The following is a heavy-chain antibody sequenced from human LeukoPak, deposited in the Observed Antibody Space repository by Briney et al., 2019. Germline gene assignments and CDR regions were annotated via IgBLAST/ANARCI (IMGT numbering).Heavy chain of an antibody. V-gene: IGHV4-31*01. D-gene: IGHD2-15*01. J-gene: IGHJ4*02. CDR3: ARERTGYCSGGSCYLVLPRPYYFDY. Sequence: PSETLSLTCTVSGGSISSGGYYWSWIRQHPGKGLEWIGYIYYSGSTYYNPFLKLLFTISVDTSKTQFSLKLSSVPAAYTAVYYCARERTGYCSGGSCYLVLPRPYYFDYWGQGTLVTVSS. CDR2: IYYSGST. CDR1: GGSISSGGYY.